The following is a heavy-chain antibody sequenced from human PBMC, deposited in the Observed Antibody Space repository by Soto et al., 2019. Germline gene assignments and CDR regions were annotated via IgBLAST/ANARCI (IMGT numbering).Heavy chain of an antibody. CDR1: GGSFSGYY. J-gene: IGHJ5*02. Sequence: PSETLSLTCAVYGGSFSGYYWSWIRQPPGKGLEWIGEINHSGSTNYNPSLKSRVTISVDTSKNQFSLKLSSVTAADTAVYYCARRVLGWGTGTTWFDPWGQGTLVTVSS. CDR3: ARRVLGWGTGTTWFDP. V-gene: IGHV4-34*01. D-gene: IGHD1-1*01. CDR2: INHSGST.